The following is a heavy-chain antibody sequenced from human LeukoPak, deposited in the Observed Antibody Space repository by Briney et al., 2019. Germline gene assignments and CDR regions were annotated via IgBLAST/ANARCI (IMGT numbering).Heavy chain of an antibody. CDR2: ISAYNGNT. V-gene: IGHV1-18*04. J-gene: IGHJ6*04. CDR1: GYTFTSYG. D-gene: IGHD3-16*01. CDR3: ARWGLTNYYYYYGMDV. Sequence: ASVKVSCKASGYTFTSYGISWVRQAPGQGLEWMGWISAYNGNTNYAQKLQGRVTMTTGTSTSTAYMGLRSLRSDDTAVYYCARWGLTNYYYYYGMDVWGEGTTVTVSS.